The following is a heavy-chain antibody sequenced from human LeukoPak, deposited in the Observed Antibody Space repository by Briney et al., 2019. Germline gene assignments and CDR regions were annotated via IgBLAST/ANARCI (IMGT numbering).Heavy chain of an antibody. Sequence: ASVKLSCKAAGYTFTSYYIHWMRQPPGQGHEWMGIINPSGGSTSYAQKFQGRVTMTRDTSTSTVYMELISLSAEDAAEYYCARKQYDGMDVWGQGTTVTVSS. D-gene: IGHD6-13*01. CDR1: GYTFTSYY. CDR2: INPSGGST. V-gene: IGHV1-46*01. J-gene: IGHJ6*02. CDR3: ARKQYDGMDV.